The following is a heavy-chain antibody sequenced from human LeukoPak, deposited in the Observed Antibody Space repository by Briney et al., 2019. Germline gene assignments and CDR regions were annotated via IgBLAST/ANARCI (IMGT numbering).Heavy chain of an antibody. V-gene: IGHV3-53*01. Sequence: GGSLRLSCAASGFTVSRNYMTWVRQAPGKGLEWVSVIYSGGSTYYADSVKGRFTISRDNSKNTVYLQMNSLRAEDTAVYYCARHGYSTGWYPWDGMDVWGQGTAVTVSS. D-gene: IGHD6-19*01. CDR3: ARHGYSTGWYPWDGMDV. CDR1: GFTVSRNY. J-gene: IGHJ6*02. CDR2: IYSGGST.